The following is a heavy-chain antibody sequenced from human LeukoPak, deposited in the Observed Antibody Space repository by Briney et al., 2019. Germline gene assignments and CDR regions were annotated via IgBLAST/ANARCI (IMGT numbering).Heavy chain of an antibody. D-gene: IGHD6-19*01. V-gene: IGHV3-49*03. CDR3: ARDRYSRGWYGDFDC. J-gene: IGHJ4*02. CDR2: IRSKAYGGTT. Sequence: PGGSLRLSRTASGFTFGDYAMSWFRQAPGKGLEWVGFIRSKAYGGTTEYAASVKGRFTISRDDSKSIAYLQMNSLKTEDTAVYYCARDRYSRGWYGDFDCWGQGTLVTVSS. CDR1: GFTFGDYA.